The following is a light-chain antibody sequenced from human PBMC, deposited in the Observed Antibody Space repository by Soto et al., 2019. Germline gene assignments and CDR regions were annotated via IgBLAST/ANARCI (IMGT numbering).Light chain of an antibody. CDR1: QSVRNN. CDR2: GAS. Sequence: VRTQSPAPLSVSPGERVTRSCRASQSVRNNLVWYQQRPGQAPRLLIYGASSRATGIPARFRGSGSGTEFTLTISSLQSEDFAVYYCQHYNNGPPWTFGQGTKV. J-gene: IGKJ1*01. V-gene: IGKV3-15*01. CDR3: QHYNNGPPWT.